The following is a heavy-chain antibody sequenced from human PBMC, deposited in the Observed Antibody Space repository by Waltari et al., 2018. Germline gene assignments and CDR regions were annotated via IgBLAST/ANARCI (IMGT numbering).Heavy chain of an antibody. Sequence: QVQLVQSGAEVKKPGASVKVSCKASGSTFTSYYMHWVRQAPGQGLEWMGIINPSGGSTSYGQKFQGRGTMTRDTATSTVYMELSSLRSDDTAVYYCVFKRNWNYRFDYWGQGTLVTVSS. CDR3: VFKRNWNYRFDY. CDR2: INPSGGST. CDR1: GSTFTSYY. J-gene: IGHJ4*02. V-gene: IGHV1-46*01. D-gene: IGHD1-7*01.